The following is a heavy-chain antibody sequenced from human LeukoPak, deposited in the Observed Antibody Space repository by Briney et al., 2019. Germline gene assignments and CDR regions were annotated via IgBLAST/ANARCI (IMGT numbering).Heavy chain of an antibody. J-gene: IGHJ4*02. CDR1: GFTFSSSA. V-gene: IGHV3-64D*09. Sequence: GGSLRLSCSASGFTFSSSAMHWVRQAPEKGLEYVSAISSNGGGTYYADSVKGRFTISRDNSKNTLYLQMSSLRGEDAAVYYCVKDWWLRLFYYFDSWGQGTLVTVSS. CDR3: VKDWWLRLFYYFDS. CDR2: ISSNGGGT. D-gene: IGHD5-12*01.